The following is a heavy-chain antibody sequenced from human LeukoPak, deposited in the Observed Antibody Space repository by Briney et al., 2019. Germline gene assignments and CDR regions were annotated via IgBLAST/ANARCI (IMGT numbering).Heavy chain of an antibody. CDR2: MNPNSGNT. CDR3: ARTCSGGSCYSYFDY. V-gene: IGHV1-8*01. Sequence: ASVKVSCKASGYTFTSYDINWVRQATGQGLEWMGWMNPNSGNTGYAQKFQGRVTMTRDTSTSTVYMELSSLRSEDTAVYYCARTCSGGSCYSYFDYWGQGTLVTVSS. J-gene: IGHJ4*02. D-gene: IGHD2-15*01. CDR1: GYTFTSYD.